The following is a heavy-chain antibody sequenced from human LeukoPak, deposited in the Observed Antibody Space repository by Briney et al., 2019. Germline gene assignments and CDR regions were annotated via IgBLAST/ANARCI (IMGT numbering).Heavy chain of an antibody. CDR2: IKGDASEK. D-gene: IGHD6-19*01. CDR3: ASDPGYNNGA. CDR1: GFTFSSSW. Sequence: GGSLRLSCAASGFTFSSSWMSWVRQAPGKGLEWVANIKGDASEKYYVDSMKGRFTISRDNAKNSLYLQMNSLRAEDTAVYYCASDPGYNNGAWGQGTLLTVSS. J-gene: IGHJ5*02. V-gene: IGHV3-7*05.